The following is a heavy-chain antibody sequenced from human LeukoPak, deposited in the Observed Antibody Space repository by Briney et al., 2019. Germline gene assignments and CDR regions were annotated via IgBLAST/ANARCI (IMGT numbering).Heavy chain of an antibody. Sequence: GRSLRLSCAASGFTFSSYAMHWVRQAPGKRLEWVAVISYDGSNKYYADSVKGRFTISRDNSKNTLYLQMNSLRAEDTAVYYCARDEYYDSSGYLGYWGQGTLVTVSS. V-gene: IGHV3-30*04. D-gene: IGHD3-22*01. J-gene: IGHJ4*02. CDR2: ISYDGSNK. CDR3: ARDEYYDSSGYLGY. CDR1: GFTFSSYA.